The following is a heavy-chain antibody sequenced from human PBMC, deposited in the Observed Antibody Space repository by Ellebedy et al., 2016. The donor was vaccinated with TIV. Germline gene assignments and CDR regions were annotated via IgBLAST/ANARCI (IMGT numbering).Heavy chain of an antibody. D-gene: IGHD1-26*01. Sequence: GESLKISCAAWGFSFSNFWMSWVRQAPGKGLEWVSAISGSGGSTYYADSVKGRFTISRDNSKNTLYLQMNSLKTEDTAVYYCTTDPMWELDYWGQGTLVTVSS. J-gene: IGHJ4*02. CDR2: ISGSGGST. CDR3: TTDPMWELDY. CDR1: GFSFSNFW. V-gene: IGHV3-23*01.